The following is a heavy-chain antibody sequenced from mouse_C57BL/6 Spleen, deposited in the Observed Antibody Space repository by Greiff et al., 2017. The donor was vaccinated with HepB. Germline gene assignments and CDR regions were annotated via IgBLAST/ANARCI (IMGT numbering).Heavy chain of an antibody. J-gene: IGHJ2*01. CDR3: TTFLYYGSSPPFDY. CDR1: GFNIKDDY. V-gene: IGHV14-4*01. CDR2: IDPENGDT. D-gene: IGHD1-1*01. Sequence: EVQRVESGAELVRPGASVKLSCTASGFNIKDDYMHWVKQRPEQGLEWIGWIDPENGDTEYASKFQGKATITADTSSNTAYLQLSSLTSEDTAVYYCTTFLYYGSSPPFDYWGQGTTLTVSS.